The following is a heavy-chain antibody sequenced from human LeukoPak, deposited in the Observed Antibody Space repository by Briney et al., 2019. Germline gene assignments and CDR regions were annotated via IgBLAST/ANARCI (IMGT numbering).Heavy chain of an antibody. CDR1: GGSISSGGYY. CDR3: ARSSGYYGSGSYVDP. J-gene: IGHJ5*02. CDR2: IYYSGAT. V-gene: IGHV4-30-4*01. Sequence: PSQTLSLTCTVSGGSISSGGYYWTWIRQPPGKGLEWIGYIYYSGATYYNPSLKSRVTISVDTSKNQFSLKLSSVTAADTAVYYCARSSGYYGSGSYVDPWGQGTLVTVSS. D-gene: IGHD3-10*01.